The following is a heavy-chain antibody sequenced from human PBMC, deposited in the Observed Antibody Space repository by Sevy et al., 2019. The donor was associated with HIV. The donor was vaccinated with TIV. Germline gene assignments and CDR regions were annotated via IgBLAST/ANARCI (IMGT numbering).Heavy chain of an antibody. V-gene: IGHV3-30*18. J-gene: IGHJ4*02. CDR1: GFIFSSYG. D-gene: IGHD1-26*01. CDR2: ISYAGYSK. CDR3: VKGGVTWELLDY. Sequence: GGSLRLSCAASGFIFSSYGMHWVRQAPGKGLEWVTIISYAGYSKNYADSVKGRFTISRDNSENILYLQMNSLRTDDTAVYYCVKGGVTWELLDYWGQGTLVTVSS.